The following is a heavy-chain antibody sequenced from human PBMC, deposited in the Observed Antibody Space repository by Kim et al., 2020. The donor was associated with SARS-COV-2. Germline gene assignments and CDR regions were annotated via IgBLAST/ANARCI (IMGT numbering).Heavy chain of an antibody. J-gene: IGHJ6*03. CDR2: IIPILGIA. Sequence: SVKVSCKASGGTFSSYAISWVRQAPGQGLEWMGRIIPILGIANYAQKFQGRVTITADKSTSTAYMELSSLRSEDTAVYYCAREVDTAMATMWWWYYMDVWGKGTTVTVSS. D-gene: IGHD5-18*01. CDR1: GGTFSSYA. CDR3: AREVDTAMATMWWWYYMDV. V-gene: IGHV1-69*04.